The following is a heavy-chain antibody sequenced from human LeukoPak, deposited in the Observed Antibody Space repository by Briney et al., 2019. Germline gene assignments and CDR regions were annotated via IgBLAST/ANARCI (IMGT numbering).Heavy chain of an antibody. Sequence: GGSLRLSCAASGFTFSSYGMHWVRQAPGEGLEWVAVIWYDGSNKYYADSVKGRFTISRDNSKNTLYLQMNSLRAEDTAVYYCARGDPSSLDIVVVPAAIPGDYYYYGMDVWGQGTTVTVSS. CDR3: ARGDPSSLDIVVVPAAIPGDYYYYGMDV. CDR2: IWYDGSNK. CDR1: GFTFSSYG. V-gene: IGHV3-33*01. D-gene: IGHD2-2*02. J-gene: IGHJ6*02.